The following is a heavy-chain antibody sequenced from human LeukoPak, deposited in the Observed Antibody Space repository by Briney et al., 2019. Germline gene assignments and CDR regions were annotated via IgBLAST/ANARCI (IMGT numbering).Heavy chain of an antibody. CDR2: IIPIFGTA. V-gene: IGHV1-69*13. CDR1: GGTFSSYA. J-gene: IGHJ5*02. D-gene: IGHD3-22*01. Sequence: SVKVSCKASGGTFSSYAISWVRQAPGQGLEWMGGIIPIFGTANYAQKFQGRVTITADESTSTAYMELSSLRSEDTAVYYCARADSGGDSSGYKWFDPWGQGTLVTVSS. CDR3: ARADSGGDSSGYKWFDP.